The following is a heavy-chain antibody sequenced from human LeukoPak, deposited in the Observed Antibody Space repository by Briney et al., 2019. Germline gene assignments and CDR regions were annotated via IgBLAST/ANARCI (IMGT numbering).Heavy chain of an antibody. V-gene: IGHV4-59*01. CDR2: IYYSGST. J-gene: IGHJ4*02. CDR3: ATSYGGDTGFDY. D-gene: IGHD4-23*01. Sequence: PSETLSLTCTVSGGSISSYYWSWIRQPPGKGLEWIGYIYYSGSTNYNPSLKSRVTISVDTSKNQFSLKLSSVTAADTAVYYCATSYGGDTGFDYWGQGTLVTVSS. CDR1: GGSISSYY.